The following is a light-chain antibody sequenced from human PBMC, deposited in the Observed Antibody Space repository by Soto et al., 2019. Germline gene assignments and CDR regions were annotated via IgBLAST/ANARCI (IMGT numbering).Light chain of an antibody. J-gene: IGKJ1*01. CDR1: QSVSSN. CDR2: GAS. Sequence: EIVMTQSPATLSVSPGERATLSCRASQSVSSNLAWYQQKPGQAPRLLIYGASTRATGIPARFSGSGSGTEFYLTITTLESDDFEVYYCQQYNNWGTFGQGTKVEIK. CDR3: QQYNNWGT. V-gene: IGKV3-15*01.